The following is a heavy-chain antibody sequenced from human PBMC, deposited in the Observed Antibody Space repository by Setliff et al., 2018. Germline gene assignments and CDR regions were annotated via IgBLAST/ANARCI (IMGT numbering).Heavy chain of an antibody. J-gene: IGHJ6*03. CDR3: ARRGWGSSSGDCYSPKGCYYYYMDV. CDR2: IDPADSDT. D-gene: IGHD2-21*02. V-gene: IGHV5-51*01. CDR1: GYSFTKYW. Sequence: LGESLKISCKAAGYSFTKYWIGWVRQMPGKGLEWMGIIDPADSDTTYSPSFQGQVTISADKSIGTAYLQWSSLKASDTAIYYCARRGWGSSSGDCYSPKGCYYYYMDVWGKGTTVTVSS.